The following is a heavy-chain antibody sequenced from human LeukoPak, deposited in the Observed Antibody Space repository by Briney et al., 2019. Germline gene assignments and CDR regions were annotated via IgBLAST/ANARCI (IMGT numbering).Heavy chain of an antibody. Sequence: GRSLRLSCAASGFTFSSYAMSWVRQAPGKGLEWVSAISGSGGSTYYADSVKGRFTISRDNAKNSLYLQMNSLRAEDTAVYYCARDNRYSIFNWFDPWGQGTLVTVSS. J-gene: IGHJ5*02. CDR3: ARDNRYSIFNWFDP. CDR2: ISGSGGST. D-gene: IGHD6-13*01. CDR1: GFTFSSYA. V-gene: IGHV3-23*01.